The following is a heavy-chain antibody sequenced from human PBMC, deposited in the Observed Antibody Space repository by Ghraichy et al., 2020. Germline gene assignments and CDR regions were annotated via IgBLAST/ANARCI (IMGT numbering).Heavy chain of an antibody. D-gene: IGHD6-19*01. CDR1: GFTFSSYS. Sequence: GGSLRLSCAASGFTFSSYSMNWVRQAPGKGLEWVSYSDSRSTTIQYADSVKGRFTISRDNAKNSLYLQMNRMRDEDTAVYYCARDGGGFRIGWHDYWGQGTLVTVSS. CDR3: ARDGGGFRIGWHDY. CDR2: SDSRSTTI. J-gene: IGHJ4*02. V-gene: IGHV3-48*02.